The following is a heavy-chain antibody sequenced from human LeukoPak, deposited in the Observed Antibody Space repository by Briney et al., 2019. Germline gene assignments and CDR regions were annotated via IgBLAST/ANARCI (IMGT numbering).Heavy chain of an antibody. CDR2: IYYSGST. Sequence: PSETLSLTCTVSGGSISSYYWSWIRQPPGKGLEWIGYIYYSGSTNYNPSLKSRVTISVDTSKNQFSLKLSSMTAADTAVYYCARDLGTERDYWGQGTLVTVSS. CDR1: GGSISSYY. D-gene: IGHD7-27*01. V-gene: IGHV4-59*01. CDR3: ARDLGTERDY. J-gene: IGHJ4*02.